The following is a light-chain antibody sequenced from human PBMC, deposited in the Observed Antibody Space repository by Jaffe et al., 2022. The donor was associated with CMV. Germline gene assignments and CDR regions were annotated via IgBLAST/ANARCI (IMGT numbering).Light chain of an antibody. CDR1: QSVSSN. J-gene: IGKJ5*01. V-gene: IGKV3D-15*01. CDR3: QQYSKWPPVT. Sequence: EIVMTQSPATLSVSPGERATLSCRASQSVSSNLAWYQQKPGQAPRLLIYGASTRATGIPARFSGSGSGTEFTLTISILQSEDFALYYCQQYSKWPPVTFGQGTRLEIK. CDR2: GAS.